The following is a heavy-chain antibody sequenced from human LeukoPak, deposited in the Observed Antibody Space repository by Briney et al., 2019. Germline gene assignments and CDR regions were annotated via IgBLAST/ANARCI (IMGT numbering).Heavy chain of an antibody. V-gene: IGHV4-59*08. J-gene: IGHJ3*01. D-gene: IGHD1-1*01. CDR3: ARHGGTVAVNDAFDV. Sequence: PSETLSLTCTVSGGSISSYYWSWLRQPPGKGLEWIGYIYYNGRTTYNPSLSSRVTISVDMSKNQFSLKLSSVSAADTAIYYCARHGGTVAVNDAFDVWGQGTVVTVSS. CDR2: IYYNGRT. CDR1: GGSISSYY.